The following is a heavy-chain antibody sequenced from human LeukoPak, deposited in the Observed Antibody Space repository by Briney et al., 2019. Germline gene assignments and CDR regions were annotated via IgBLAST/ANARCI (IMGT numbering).Heavy chain of an antibody. V-gene: IGHV4-59*01. J-gene: IGHJ4*02. CDR3: ARVAAAGAFFGY. CDR1: GDSISSYY. Sequence: SETLSLTCTVSGDSISSYYWSWIRQPPGKGLEWIGYIYYSGSTNYNPSLKSRVTISVDTSKDQFSLKLSSVTAADTAVYYCARVAAAGAFFGYWGQGTLVTVSS. D-gene: IGHD6-13*01. CDR2: IYYSGST.